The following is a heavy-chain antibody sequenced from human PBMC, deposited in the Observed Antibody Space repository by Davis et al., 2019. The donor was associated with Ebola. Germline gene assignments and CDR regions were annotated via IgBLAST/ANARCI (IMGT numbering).Heavy chain of an antibody. D-gene: IGHD3-16*01. CDR1: GFTFSNYA. Sequence: GESLKISCAASGFTFSNYAMSWVRQAPGKGLEWVSGISGSGATTYYADSVKGRFTISRDNAKNSLYLQMNSLRAEDTAVYYCARALITTPYYYGMDVWGQGTTVTVSS. CDR3: ARALITTPYYYGMDV. V-gene: IGHV3-23*01. J-gene: IGHJ6*02. CDR2: ISGSGATT.